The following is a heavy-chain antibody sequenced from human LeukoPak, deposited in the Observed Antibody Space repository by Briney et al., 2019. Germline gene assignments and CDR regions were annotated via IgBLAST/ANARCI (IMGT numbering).Heavy chain of an antibody. Sequence: GGSLRLSCAASGFTFDDYAINWVRQVPGKGLEWVSGISGSGGSTYYADSVKGRFTISRDNSKNTLYLQMNSLRAEDTAVYYCAKDKQINPAGTDYWGQGTLVTVSS. CDR1: GFTFDDYA. CDR2: ISGSGGST. CDR3: AKDKQINPAGTDY. D-gene: IGHD6-13*01. V-gene: IGHV3-23*01. J-gene: IGHJ4*02.